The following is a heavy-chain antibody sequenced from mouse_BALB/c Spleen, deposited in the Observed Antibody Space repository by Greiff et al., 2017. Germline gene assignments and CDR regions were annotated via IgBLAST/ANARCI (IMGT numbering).Heavy chain of an antibody. CDR3: AREYSH. CDR2: ISDGGSYT. CDR1: GFTFSDYY. J-gene: IGHJ3*01. V-gene: IGHV5-4*02. D-gene: IGHD1-3*01. Sequence: EVKLMESGGGLVKPGGSLKLSCAASGFTFSDYYMYWVRQTPEKRLEWVATISDGGSYTYYPDSVKGRFTISRDNAKNNLYLQMSSLKSEDTAMYYCAREYSHWGQGTLVTVSA.